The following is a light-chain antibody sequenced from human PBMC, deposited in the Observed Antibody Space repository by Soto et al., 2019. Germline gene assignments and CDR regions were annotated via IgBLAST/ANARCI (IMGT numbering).Light chain of an antibody. V-gene: IGKV3-20*01. CDR1: QSVSSSY. CDR2: GAS. Sequence: EIVLTQSPGTLSLSPGERATLSCISSQSVSSSYLAWYQQKPGQAPRLLIYGASSRATGIPDRFSGSGSGTDFTLTISRLEPEDFAVYYCQQYNNWPPIFGQGTRLEIK. CDR3: QQYNNWPPI. J-gene: IGKJ5*01.